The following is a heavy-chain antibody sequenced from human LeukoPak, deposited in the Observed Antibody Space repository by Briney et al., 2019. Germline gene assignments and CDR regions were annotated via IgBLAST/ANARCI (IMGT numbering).Heavy chain of an antibody. CDR2: INSDGRST. Sequence: LPGGSLRLSCVASGLTFTNYGMMWVRQAPGKGLVWVSYINSDGRSTTYADSVKGRFIISRDNAKNTLYLQMNSLRAEDTAMYYCARNYNGMSCWGQGTLVIVSS. CDR3: ARNYNGMSC. V-gene: IGHV3-74*01. J-gene: IGHJ4*02. CDR1: GLTFTNYG. D-gene: IGHD1-26*01.